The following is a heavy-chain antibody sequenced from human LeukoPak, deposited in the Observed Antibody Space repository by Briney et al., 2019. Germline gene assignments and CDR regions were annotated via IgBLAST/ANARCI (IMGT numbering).Heavy chain of an antibody. CDR2: IKPDGSEK. Sequence: GGSLRLSCAASGFALSTFWMSWVRQAPGKGLEWVANIKPDGSEKYFADSVKGRFTISRDNGKNSLYLQMNSLRAEDTAVYYCANSGWSLRDYWGQGTLVTVSS. J-gene: IGHJ4*02. V-gene: IGHV3-7*01. D-gene: IGHD6-19*01. CDR1: GFALSTFW. CDR3: ANSGWSLRDY.